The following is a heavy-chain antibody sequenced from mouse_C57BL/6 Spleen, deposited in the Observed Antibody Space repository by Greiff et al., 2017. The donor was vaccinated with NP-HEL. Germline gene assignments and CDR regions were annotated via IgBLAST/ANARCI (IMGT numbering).Heavy chain of an antibody. V-gene: IGHV14-2*01. D-gene: IGHD1-1*01. J-gene: IGHJ3*01. CDR2: IDPEDGET. CDR3: VEAYGSSVSWFAY. Sequence: VQLQQSGAELVKPGASVKLSCTASGFNIKDYYMHWVKQRTEQGLEWIGRIDPEDGETKYAPKFQGKATITADTSSNTAYLQLSSLTSEDTAGYYCVEAYGSSVSWFAYWGQGTLVTVSA. CDR1: GFNIKDYY.